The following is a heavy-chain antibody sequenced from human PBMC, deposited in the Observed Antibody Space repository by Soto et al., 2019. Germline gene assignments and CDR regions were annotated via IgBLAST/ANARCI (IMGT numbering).Heavy chain of an antibody. CDR2: ISGSGGST. V-gene: IGHV3-23*01. CDR1: GFTFSSYA. Sequence: GGSLRLSCAASGFTFSSYAMSWVRQAPGKGLEWVSAISGSGGSTYYADSVKGRFTISRDNSKNTLYLQMNSLRAEDTAVYYCAKDISGLLWFGNFDYWGQGTLVTVSS. CDR3: AKDISGLLWFGNFDY. J-gene: IGHJ4*02. D-gene: IGHD3-10*01.